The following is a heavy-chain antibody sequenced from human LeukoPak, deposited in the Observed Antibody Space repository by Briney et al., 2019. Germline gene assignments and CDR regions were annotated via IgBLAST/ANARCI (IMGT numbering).Heavy chain of an antibody. CDR2: ISGSGGST. Sequence: PGGSLRLSCAASGFIFDDYAMSWVRQAPGKGLEWVSAISGSGGSTYYADSVKGRFTISRDNSKNTLYLQMNSLRAEDTAVYYCAKAPVAVAATGYFDYWGQGTLVTVSS. CDR3: AKAPVAVAATGYFDY. J-gene: IGHJ4*02. D-gene: IGHD6-19*01. V-gene: IGHV3-23*01. CDR1: GFIFDDYA.